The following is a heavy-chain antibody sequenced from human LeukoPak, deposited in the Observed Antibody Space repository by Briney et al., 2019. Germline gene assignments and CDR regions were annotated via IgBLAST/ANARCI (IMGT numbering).Heavy chain of an antibody. J-gene: IGHJ4*02. D-gene: IGHD6-19*01. CDR1: GFTFTSSA. CDR3: AAEISSGWYFV. V-gene: IGHV1-58*01. Sequence: SVKVSCKASGFTFTSSAVQWVRQARGQRLEWIGWIAVGSGNTNYAQKFQERVTITRDMSTSTAYMELSSLRSEDTAVYYCAAEISSGWYFVWGQGTLVTVSS. CDR2: IAVGSGNT.